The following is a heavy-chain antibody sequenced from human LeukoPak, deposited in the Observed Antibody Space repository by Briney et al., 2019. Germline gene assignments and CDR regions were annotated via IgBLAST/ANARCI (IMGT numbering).Heavy chain of an antibody. Sequence: SVKVSCKASGGTFSSYAISWVRQAPGQGLEWMGGIIPIFGTANYAQKFQGRVTITADKSSTTVYMELRSLRSDDTAVYYCARDTQQPGNWFDPWGQGTLVTVSS. V-gene: IGHV1-69*06. D-gene: IGHD2-15*01. CDR2: IIPIFGTA. CDR3: ARDTQQPGNWFDP. CDR1: GGTFSSYA. J-gene: IGHJ5*02.